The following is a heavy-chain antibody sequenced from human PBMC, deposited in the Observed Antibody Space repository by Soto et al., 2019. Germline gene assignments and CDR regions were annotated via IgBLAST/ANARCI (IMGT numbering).Heavy chain of an antibody. J-gene: IGHJ3*02. CDR2: IYYSGRT. Sequence: SETLSLTCTVSGGSISSYYWSWIRQPPGKGLEWIGYIYYSGRTNYNPSLKSQVTISVDTSKNQFSLKLSSVTAADTAVYYCARYNWGAMGAFDIWGQGTMVTVSS. CDR1: GGSISSYY. D-gene: IGHD1-1*01. CDR3: ARYNWGAMGAFDI. V-gene: IGHV4-59*01.